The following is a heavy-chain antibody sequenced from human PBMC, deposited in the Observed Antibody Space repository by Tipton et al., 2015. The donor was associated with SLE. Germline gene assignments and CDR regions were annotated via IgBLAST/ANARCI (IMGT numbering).Heavy chain of an antibody. J-gene: IGHJ5*02. CDR2: IYYSGNT. CDR1: GGSIISNSFY. Sequence: GLVKPSETLSLSCSVSGGSIISNSFYWGWVRQPPGKGLEWIGSIYYSGNTYYNPSLKSRVTISVDRSKNQFSLNLNSLTAADTAVYYCARDKMDFWSNWFDPWGQGTLVTVSS. V-gene: IGHV4-39*07. CDR3: ARDKMDFWSNWFDP. D-gene: IGHD3-3*01.